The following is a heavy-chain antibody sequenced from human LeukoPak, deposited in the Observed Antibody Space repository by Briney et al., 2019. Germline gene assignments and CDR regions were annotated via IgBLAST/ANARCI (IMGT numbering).Heavy chain of an antibody. J-gene: IGHJ5*02. Sequence: PSETLSLTCAVYGGSFSGYYWSWIRQPPGKGLEWIGEINHSGSTNYNPSLKSRVTISVDTSKNQFSLKLSSVTATDTAVYYCARHTMVRLKDWFDPWGQGTLVTVSS. CDR3: ARHTMVRLKDWFDP. V-gene: IGHV4-34*01. CDR2: INHSGST. CDR1: GGSFSGYY. D-gene: IGHD3-10*01.